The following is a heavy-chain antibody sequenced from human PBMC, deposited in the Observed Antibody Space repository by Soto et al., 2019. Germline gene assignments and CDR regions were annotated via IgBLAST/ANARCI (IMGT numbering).Heavy chain of an antibody. J-gene: IGHJ6*02. CDR2: IITIFPTP. Sequence: QVQLVQSGAEVKKPGSSVTVSCKASGGTFGNSAISWVRQAPGQGLEWMGGIITIFPTPDYAQKFQGRVTITADESTSPAYMELTSLRSEDTGVYYCARDKDRQQIGGNYYYGIDVWGQGATVTVSS. CDR1: GGTFGNSA. V-gene: IGHV1-69*12. CDR3: ARDKDRQQIGGNYYYGIDV.